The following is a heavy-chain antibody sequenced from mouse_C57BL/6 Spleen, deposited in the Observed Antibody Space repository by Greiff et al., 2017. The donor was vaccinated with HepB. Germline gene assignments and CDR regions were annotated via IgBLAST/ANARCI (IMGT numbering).Heavy chain of an antibody. Sequence: VQLQQSGPELVKPGASVKISCKASGYAFSSSWMNWVKQRPGKGLEWIGRIYPGDGDTNYNGKFKGKATLTADKSSSTAYMQLSSLTSEDSAVYFCARSGYYSNYHYAMDYWGQGTSVTVSS. D-gene: IGHD2-5*01. CDR1: GYAFSSSW. V-gene: IGHV1-82*01. J-gene: IGHJ4*01. CDR2: IYPGDGDT. CDR3: ARSGYYSNYHYAMDY.